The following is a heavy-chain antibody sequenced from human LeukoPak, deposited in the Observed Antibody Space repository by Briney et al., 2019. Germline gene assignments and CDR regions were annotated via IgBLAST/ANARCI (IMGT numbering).Heavy chain of an antibody. CDR2: MNPNSGNT. V-gene: IGHV1-8*01. J-gene: IGHJ4*02. D-gene: IGHD3-10*01. CDR3: ARGRNLMVRGVIFVY. Sequence: ASVKVSCKASGYTFTSYDINWVRQPTGQGLEWMGWMNPNSGNTGYAQKFQGRVTMTRNTSISTAYMELSSLRSEDTALYYCARGRNLMVRGVIFVYWGQGTLVTVSS. CDR1: GYTFTSYD.